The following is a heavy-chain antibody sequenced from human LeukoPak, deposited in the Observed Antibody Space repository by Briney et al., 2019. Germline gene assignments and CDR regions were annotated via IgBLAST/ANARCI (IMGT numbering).Heavy chain of an antibody. CDR3: VKDRGGLSSDLGYFDY. CDR1: GFTFSSYA. D-gene: IGHD6-19*01. V-gene: IGHV3-64D*06. CDR2: ISSNGGST. Sequence: PGGSLRLSCSASGFTFSSYAMHWVRQAPGKGLEYVSAISSNGGSTYYADSVKGRFTISRDNSKNTLYLQMSSPRAEDTAVYYCVKDRGGLSSDLGYFDYWGQGTLVTVSS. J-gene: IGHJ4*02.